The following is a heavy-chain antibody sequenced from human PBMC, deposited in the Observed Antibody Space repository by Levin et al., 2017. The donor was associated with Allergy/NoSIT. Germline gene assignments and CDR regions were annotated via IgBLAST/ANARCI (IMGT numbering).Heavy chain of an antibody. CDR3: ARALYDYVWGSYRPYVKSDFDY. Sequence: SETLSLTCAVYGGSFSGYYWSWIRQPPGKGLEWIGEINHSGSTNYNPSLKSRVTISVDTSKNQFSLKLSSVTAADTAVYYCARALYDYVWGSYRPYVKSDFDYWGQGTLVTVSS. CDR2: INHSGST. V-gene: IGHV4-34*01. CDR1: GGSFSGYY. D-gene: IGHD3-16*02. J-gene: IGHJ4*02.